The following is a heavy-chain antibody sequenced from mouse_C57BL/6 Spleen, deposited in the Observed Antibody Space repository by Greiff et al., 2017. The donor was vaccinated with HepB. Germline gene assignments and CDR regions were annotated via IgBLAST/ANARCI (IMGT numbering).Heavy chain of an antibody. CDR2: ISSGSSTI. CDR3: ARPYYYGTPYYFDY. J-gene: IGHJ2*01. D-gene: IGHD1-1*01. CDR1: GFTFSDYG. V-gene: IGHV5-17*01. Sequence: EVQLVESGGGLVKPGGFLKLSCAASGFTFSDYGMHWVRQAPEKGLEWVAYISSGSSTIYYADTVKGRFTISRDNAKNTLFLQMTSLRSEDTAMYYCARPYYYGTPYYFDYWGQGTTLTVSS.